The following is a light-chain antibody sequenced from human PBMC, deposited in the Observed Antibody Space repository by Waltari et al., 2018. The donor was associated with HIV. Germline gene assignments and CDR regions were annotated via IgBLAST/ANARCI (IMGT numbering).Light chain of an antibody. CDR2: LGS. CDR1: PSLLHSDGNNY. V-gene: IGKV2-28*01. Sequence: DIVMTQSPLSLPVTPGEPASISCRSSPSLLHSDGNNYLEWYVQKPGQSPQLLIHLGSHRASGVPDRFSGSGSGTHFTLKITKVEAEDVGIFFCMQSLQTPTFGQGTRLDIK. J-gene: IGKJ5*01. CDR3: MQSLQTPT.